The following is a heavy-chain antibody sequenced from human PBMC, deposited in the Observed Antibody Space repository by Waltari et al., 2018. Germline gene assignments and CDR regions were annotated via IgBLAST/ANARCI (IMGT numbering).Heavy chain of an antibody. CDR2: IYYSGST. CDR1: GGSISSSSYY. J-gene: IGHJ2*01. V-gene: IGHV4-39*07. Sequence: QLQLQESGPGLVKPSETLSLTCTVSGGSISSSSYYWGWIRQPPGKGLEWIGSIYYSGSTYYNPSLKSRVTISVDTSKNQFSLKLSSVTAADTAVYYCARDRRISTFLVYFDLWGRGTLVTVSS. D-gene: IGHD2-15*01. CDR3: ARDRRISTFLVYFDL.